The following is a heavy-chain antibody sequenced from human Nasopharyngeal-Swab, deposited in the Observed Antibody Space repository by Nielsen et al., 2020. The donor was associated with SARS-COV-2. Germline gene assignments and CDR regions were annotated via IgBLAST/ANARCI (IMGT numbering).Heavy chain of an antibody. CDR2: ISSSSSYI. CDR3: ARDLFYYYDSSGYL. V-gene: IGHV3-21*01. CDR1: GFTFSSYS. D-gene: IGHD3-22*01. J-gene: IGHJ4*02. Sequence: GASLQISCAASGFTFSSYSMNWVRQAPGTGLEWVSSISSSSSYIYYADSVKGRFTISRDNAKNSLYLQMNSLRAEDTAVYFCARDLFYYYDSSGYLGGQGTLVTVSS.